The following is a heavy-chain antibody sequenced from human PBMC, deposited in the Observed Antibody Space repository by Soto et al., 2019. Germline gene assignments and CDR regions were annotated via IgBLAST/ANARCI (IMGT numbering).Heavy chain of an antibody. CDR3: AMDYGDRPEYFKH. CDR2: ISPLKGRT. J-gene: IGHJ1*01. CDR1: GYTFTSYG. V-gene: IGHV1-18*04. D-gene: IGHD4-17*01. Sequence: QVQLVQSVPDLKRPGASMKVSCKASGYTFTSYGISWVRQAPGQGLEWMAWISPLKGRTQYSQKAQGRVTLSTDTSSYTADMEMTTLRVDDTAVYYCAMDYGDRPEYFKHWGQGTLVTVS.